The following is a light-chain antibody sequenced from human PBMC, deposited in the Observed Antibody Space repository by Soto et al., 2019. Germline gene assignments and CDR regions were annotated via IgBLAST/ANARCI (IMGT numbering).Light chain of an antibody. J-gene: IGKJ2*01. CDR3: QHYDNLPRYT. V-gene: IGKV1-33*01. CDR1: QDISNS. CDR2: EAS. Sequence: DIQMTQSPSSLSTSVGERVTITCQASQDISNSLNWYQQKPGKAPNLLIYEASKLQTGVPSRFSGGGSGTHFTFTISNLQPEDIATYYCQHYDNLPRYTCGLGTKLEIK.